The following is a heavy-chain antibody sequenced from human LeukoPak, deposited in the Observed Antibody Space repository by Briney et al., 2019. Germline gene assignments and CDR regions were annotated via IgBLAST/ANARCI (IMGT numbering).Heavy chain of an antibody. CDR2: IYYSGGT. Sequence: SETLSLTCTVSGGSISSSSYYWGWIRQPPGKGLEWIGSIYYSGGTYYNPSLKSRVTISVDTSKNQFSLKLSSVTAADTAVYYCARPHINSGRYYYMDVWGKGTTVTVSS. J-gene: IGHJ6*03. D-gene: IGHD1-26*01. CDR1: GGSISSSSYY. CDR3: ARPHINSGRYYYMDV. V-gene: IGHV4-39*01.